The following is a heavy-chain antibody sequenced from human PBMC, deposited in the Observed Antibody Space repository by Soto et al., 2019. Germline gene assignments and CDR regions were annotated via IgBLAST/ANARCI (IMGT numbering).Heavy chain of an antibody. J-gene: IGHJ1*01. V-gene: IGHV3-9*01. Sequence: GGSLRLSCAASGFTFDDYAMHWVRQVPGKGLEWVSGINWNSGSMGYGDSVKGRFAISRDNAKNSLHLQMNSLSAEDTAFYYCVKDESINWYSGHFRHWGQGTLVTVSS. CDR3: VKDESINWYSGHFRH. CDR1: GFTFDDYA. D-gene: IGHD6-13*01. CDR2: INWNSGSM.